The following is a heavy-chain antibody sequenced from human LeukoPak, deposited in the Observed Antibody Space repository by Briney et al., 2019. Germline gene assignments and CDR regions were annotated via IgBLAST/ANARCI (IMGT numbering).Heavy chain of an antibody. CDR2: ISSSSSYI. D-gene: IGHD5-18*01. CDR1: GFTFSSYS. CDR3: AGGYSYGYPSGDY. Sequence: GGSLRLSCAASGFTFSSYSMNWVRQAPGKGLEWVSSISSSSSYIYYADSVKGRFTISRDNAKNSLYLQMNSLRAEDTAVYYCAGGYSYGYPSGDYWGQGTLVTVSS. V-gene: IGHV3-21*01. J-gene: IGHJ4*02.